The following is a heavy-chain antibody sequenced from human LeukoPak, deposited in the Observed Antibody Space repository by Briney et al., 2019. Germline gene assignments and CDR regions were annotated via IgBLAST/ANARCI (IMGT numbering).Heavy chain of an antibody. Sequence: SETLSLTCAVSGYSISSGYYWGWIRQPPGKGLEWIGSVYHSGSTYYNPSLKRRVTISVDTSKNQFSLKLSSVTAADTAVYYCARHRSGSGSYLYYFDYWGQGTLVTVSS. CDR2: VYHSGST. V-gene: IGHV4-38-2*01. D-gene: IGHD1-26*01. CDR1: GYSISSGYY. J-gene: IGHJ4*02. CDR3: ARHRSGSGSYLYYFDY.